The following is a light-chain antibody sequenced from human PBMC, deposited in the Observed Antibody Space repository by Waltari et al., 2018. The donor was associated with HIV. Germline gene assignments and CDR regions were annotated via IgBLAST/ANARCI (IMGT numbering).Light chain of an antibody. CDR3: SSYTSLSTVL. J-gene: IGLJ2*01. CDR1: SSDVGAYSL. V-gene: IGLV2-23*03. CDR2: EGN. Sequence: QSALPQPASVCGSPGQSITISCTGSSSDVGAYSLVSWDQHHPGKAPTLMIYEGNKRPSGVSNRFSGSKSGNTASLTISGLQAEDEADYYCSSYTSLSTVLFGGGTKLTVL.